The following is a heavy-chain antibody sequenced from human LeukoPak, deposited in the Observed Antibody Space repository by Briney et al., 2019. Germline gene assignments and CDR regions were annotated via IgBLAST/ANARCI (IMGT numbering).Heavy chain of an antibody. J-gene: IGHJ4*02. Sequence: SGGSLRLSCAASGFTFSSYSMNWVRQAPGKGLEWVSYISSSSSTIYYADSVKGRFTISRDNAKSSLYLQMNSLRAEDTAVYYCARDHLYGDYPFDYWGQGTLVTVSS. CDR2: ISSSSSTI. CDR1: GFTFSSYS. V-gene: IGHV3-48*01. D-gene: IGHD4-17*01. CDR3: ARDHLYGDYPFDY.